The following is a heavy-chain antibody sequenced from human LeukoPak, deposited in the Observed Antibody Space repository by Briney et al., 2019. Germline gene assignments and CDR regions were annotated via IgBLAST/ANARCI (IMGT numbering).Heavy chain of an antibody. CDR2: IYSGGST. D-gene: IGHD6-13*01. J-gene: IGHJ4*02. V-gene: IGHV3-53*01. Sequence: ASETLSLTCAVYGGSFSGYYWSWVRQAPGKGLEWVSVIYSGGSTYYADSVKGRFTISRDNSKNTLYLQMNSLRAEDTAVYYCARLGPGQQLVSWGQGTLVTVSS. CDR1: GGSFSGYY. CDR3: ARLGPGQQLVS.